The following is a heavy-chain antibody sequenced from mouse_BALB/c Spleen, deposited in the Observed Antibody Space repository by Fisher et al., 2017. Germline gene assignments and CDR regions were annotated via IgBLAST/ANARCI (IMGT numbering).Heavy chain of an antibody. CDR3: ARDYDYAMDY. V-gene: IGHV1-9*01. J-gene: IGHJ4*01. Sequence: KFKGKATFTADTSSNTAYMQLSSLTSEDSAVYYCARDYDYAMDYWGQGTSVTVSS. D-gene: IGHD1-1*01.